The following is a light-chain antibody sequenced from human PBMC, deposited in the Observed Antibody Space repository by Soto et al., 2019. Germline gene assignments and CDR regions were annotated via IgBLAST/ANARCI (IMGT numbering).Light chain of an antibody. V-gene: IGKV3-20*01. Sequence: EIVLTQSRATLSFFAGERSTLSFSASQSVRSYLAWYQQKPGQAPRRLIYGASSRATGIPDRFSGSGSGTDFTLTISRLEPEDFAVYYCQYYGTSPQTFGQGTKVDI. CDR2: GAS. J-gene: IGKJ1*01. CDR3: QYYGTSPQT. CDR1: QSVRSY.